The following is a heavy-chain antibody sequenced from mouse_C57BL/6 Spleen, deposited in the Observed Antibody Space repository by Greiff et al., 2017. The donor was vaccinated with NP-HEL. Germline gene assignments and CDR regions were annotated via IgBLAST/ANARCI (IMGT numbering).Heavy chain of an antibody. V-gene: IGHV5-12*01. CDR2: ISNGGGST. D-gene: IGHD4-1*01. J-gene: IGHJ4*01. CDR1: GFTFSDYY. CDR3: ARRQTGSGYAMDY. Sequence: EVNVVESGGGLVQPGGSLKLSCAASGFTFSDYYMYWVRQTPEKRLEWVEYISNGGGSTYYPDTVKGRFTISRDNAKNTLYLQMSRLKSEDTAMYYCARRQTGSGYAMDYWGQGTSVTVSS.